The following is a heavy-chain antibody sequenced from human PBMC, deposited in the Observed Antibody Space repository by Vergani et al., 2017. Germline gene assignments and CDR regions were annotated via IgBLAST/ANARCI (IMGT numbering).Heavy chain of an antibody. CDR3: ARDGEALGVRGGAFDI. CDR2: ISSSGSTI. Sequence: EVQLVESGGGLVQPGGSLRLSCAASGFTFSSYEMNWVRQAPGKGLEWVSYISSSGSTIYYADSVKGRFTISRDNSKNSPYLQMNSLRAEDTAVYYCARDGEALGVRGGAFDIWGQGTMVTVSS. CDR1: GFTFSSYE. D-gene: IGHD3-16*01. V-gene: IGHV3-48*03. J-gene: IGHJ3*02.